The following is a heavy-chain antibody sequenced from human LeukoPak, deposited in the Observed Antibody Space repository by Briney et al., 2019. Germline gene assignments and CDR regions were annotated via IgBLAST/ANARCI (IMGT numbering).Heavy chain of an antibody. CDR3: ARSLRDYYYYYYMDV. Sequence: PSETLSLTCAVSGYSISSGYHWGWIRQPPGKGLEWIGSIYHSGSTYYNPSLKSRVTISVDTSKNQFSLKLSSVTAADTAVYYCARSLRDYYYYYYMDVWGKGTTVTVSS. CDR2: IYHSGST. V-gene: IGHV4-38-2*01. J-gene: IGHJ6*03. CDR1: GYSISSGYH. D-gene: IGHD3-10*01.